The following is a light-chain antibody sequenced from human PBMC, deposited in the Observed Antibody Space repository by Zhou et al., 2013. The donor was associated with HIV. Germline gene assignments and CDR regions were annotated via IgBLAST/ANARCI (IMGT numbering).Light chain of an antibody. CDR1: QGISNY. V-gene: IGKV1-27*01. CDR3: QQYNSYRT. CDR2: AAS. J-gene: IGKJ1*01. Sequence: IQLTQSPSSLSASVGDRVTITCRASQGISNYLAWYQQKPGKVPKLLIYAASTLQSGVPSRFSGSGSGTQFTLTISSLQPDDFATYYCQQYNSYRTFGQGTKVEIK.